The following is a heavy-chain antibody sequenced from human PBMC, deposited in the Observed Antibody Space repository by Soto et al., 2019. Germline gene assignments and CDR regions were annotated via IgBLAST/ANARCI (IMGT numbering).Heavy chain of an antibody. D-gene: IGHD5-12*01. V-gene: IGHV3-21*01. CDR1: GFTFSSYS. CDR3: ARDQVEGWLLFDY. Sequence: EVQLVESGGGLVKPGGSLRLSCAASGFTFSSYSMNWVRQAPGKGLEWVSSISSSSSYIYYADSVKGRFTISRDNAKNSLYLGMNSRRAEDTAVDYCARDQVEGWLLFDYGGQGTLVTVSS. J-gene: IGHJ4*02. CDR2: ISSSSSYI.